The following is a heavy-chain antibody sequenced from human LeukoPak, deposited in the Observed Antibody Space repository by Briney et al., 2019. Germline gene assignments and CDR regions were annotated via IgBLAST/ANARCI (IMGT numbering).Heavy chain of an antibody. CDR3: AESRRRIETFDY. CDR2: IYYSGST. CDR1: GDSISSSSYS. J-gene: IGHJ4*02. Sequence: SETLSLACTVSGDSISSSSYSWGWIRQPPGKGLEWIGIIYYSGSTYCNPSLKSRVTISVDTSKNQFSLRLSSVTAADTAVYYCAESRRRIETFDYWGQGTLVTVSS. V-gene: IGHV4-39*01. D-gene: IGHD5-24*01.